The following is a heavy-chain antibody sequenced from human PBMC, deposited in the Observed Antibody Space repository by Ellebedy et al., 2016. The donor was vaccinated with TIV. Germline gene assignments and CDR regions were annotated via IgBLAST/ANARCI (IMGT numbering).Heavy chain of an antibody. J-gene: IGHJ5*02. CDR3: ACGSGSWDSNWFDP. D-gene: IGHD3-10*01. CDR1: GGSISSYY. Sequence: SETLSLTCTVSGGSISSYYWSWIRQPPGKGLEWIGYIYYSGSTNYNPSLKSRVTISVDTSKNQFSLKLSSVTAADTAVYYCACGSGSWDSNWFDPWGRGTLVTVSS. V-gene: IGHV4-59*01. CDR2: IYYSGST.